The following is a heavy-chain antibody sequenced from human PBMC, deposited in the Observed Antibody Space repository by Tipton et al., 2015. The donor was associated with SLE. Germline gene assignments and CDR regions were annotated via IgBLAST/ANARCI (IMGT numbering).Heavy chain of an antibody. Sequence: GSLRLSCEASGFTFNTYWMHWVRQAPGKGLVWVSRIESHGGTTNYADSVKGRFAISRDNAKNMLYLQMNSLRVEDTAVYYCASSLLFSFDYWGQGTLVTVSS. CDR1: GFTFNTYW. V-gene: IGHV3-74*01. D-gene: IGHD2-21*01. J-gene: IGHJ4*02. CDR2: IESHGGTT. CDR3: ASSLLFSFDY.